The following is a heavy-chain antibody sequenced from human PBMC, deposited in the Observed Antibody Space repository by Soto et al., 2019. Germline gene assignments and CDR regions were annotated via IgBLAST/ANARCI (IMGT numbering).Heavy chain of an antibody. D-gene: IGHD2-15*01. Sequence: PSETLSLTCTVSGGSVSSGSYYWSWIRQPPGKGLEWIGYIYYSGSTNYNPSLKSRVTISVDTSKNQFSLKLSSVTAADTAVYYCARGLGYCSGGSCYSHPGMDVWGQGTTVTVS. CDR2: IYYSGST. CDR3: ARGLGYCSGGSCYSHPGMDV. J-gene: IGHJ6*02. V-gene: IGHV4-61*01. CDR1: GGSVSSGSYY.